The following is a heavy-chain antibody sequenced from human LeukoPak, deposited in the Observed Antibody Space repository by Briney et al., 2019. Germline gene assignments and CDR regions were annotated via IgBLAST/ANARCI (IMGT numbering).Heavy chain of an antibody. Sequence: SGVSLRLSCAASGFTFSSYWMGWVRQAPGKGLEWVANIMQDGSEKYYVDSVKGRFTISRDNAKNSLYLQMNSLRAEDTAVYYCARADTTMVDPYIDYWGQGTLVTVSS. CDR2: IMQDGSEK. J-gene: IGHJ4*02. D-gene: IGHD5-18*01. CDR1: GFTFSSYW. CDR3: ARADTTMVDPYIDY. V-gene: IGHV3-7*01.